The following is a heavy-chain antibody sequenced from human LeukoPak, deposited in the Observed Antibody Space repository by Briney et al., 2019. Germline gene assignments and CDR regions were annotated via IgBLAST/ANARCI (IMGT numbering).Heavy chain of an antibody. D-gene: IGHD2-15*01. Sequence: GGSLRLSCAASGFTFSSYSMNWVRQAPGKGLEWVSSISSSSSYIYYADSVKGRFTISRDNSKNTLYLQMNSLRAEDTAVYYCAKYALRLLFDYWGQGTLVTVSS. V-gene: IGHV3-21*04. CDR2: ISSSSSYI. CDR3: AKYALRLLFDY. CDR1: GFTFSSYS. J-gene: IGHJ4*02.